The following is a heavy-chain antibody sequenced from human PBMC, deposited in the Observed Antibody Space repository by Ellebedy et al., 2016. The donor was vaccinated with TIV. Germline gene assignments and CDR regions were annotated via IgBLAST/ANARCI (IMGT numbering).Heavy chain of an antibody. V-gene: IGHV3-23*01. CDR3: ARGGGNWDYWYFDL. Sequence: GGSLRLSCAASGFTINNNGMSWVRQAPVKGLEWVSGISAGGGSTYHADSVKGRFTISRDNSKTTLYLQMNSLRAEDTAVYYCARGGGNWDYWYFDLWGRGTLVTVSS. CDR1: GFTINNNG. J-gene: IGHJ2*01. CDR2: ISAGGGST. D-gene: IGHD4-23*01.